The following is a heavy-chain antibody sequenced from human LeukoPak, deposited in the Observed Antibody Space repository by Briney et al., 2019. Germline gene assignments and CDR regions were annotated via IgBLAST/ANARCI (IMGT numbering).Heavy chain of an antibody. V-gene: IGHV4-59*01. D-gene: IGHD3-10*01. CDR2: IYYSGST. Sequence: SETLSLTCTVSGGSINSYYWTWIRQPPGKGLEWLGYIYYSGSTHYNPSLNSRVTISMDTSKNQFSLKLSSVTAADTAVYYCARTSRHSYGSGSNLTPWPADMDVWGQGTTVTVSS. CDR3: ARTSRHSYGSGSNLTPWPADMDV. CDR1: GGSINSYY. J-gene: IGHJ6*02.